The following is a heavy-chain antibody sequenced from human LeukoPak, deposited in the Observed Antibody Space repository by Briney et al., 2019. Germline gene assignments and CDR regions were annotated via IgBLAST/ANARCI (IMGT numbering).Heavy chain of an antibody. CDR1: GGSISSSNW. CDR2: IYHSGST. Sequence: PSGTLSLTCAVSGGSISSSNWWSWVRQPPGKGLEWIGEIYHSGSTNYNPSPKSRVTISVDKSKNQFSLKLSSVTAADTAVYYCARVETKGRPRTTYYYYYGMDVWGKGTTVTVSS. V-gene: IGHV4-4*02. D-gene: IGHD1-1*01. CDR3: ARVETKGRPRTTYYYYYGMDV. J-gene: IGHJ6*04.